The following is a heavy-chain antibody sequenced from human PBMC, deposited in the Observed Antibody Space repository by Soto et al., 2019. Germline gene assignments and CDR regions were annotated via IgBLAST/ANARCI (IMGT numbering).Heavy chain of an antibody. Sequence: GGSLRLSCAASGFTLSSYAMSWVRQAPGKGLEWVSAISGSGGSTYYADSVKGRFTISRDNSKNTLYLQMNNLRAEDTAVYYCAKIEGITGTNFDYWGQGTLVTVS. V-gene: IGHV3-23*01. CDR3: AKIEGITGTNFDY. CDR2: ISGSGGST. CDR1: GFTLSSYA. J-gene: IGHJ4*02. D-gene: IGHD1-20*01.